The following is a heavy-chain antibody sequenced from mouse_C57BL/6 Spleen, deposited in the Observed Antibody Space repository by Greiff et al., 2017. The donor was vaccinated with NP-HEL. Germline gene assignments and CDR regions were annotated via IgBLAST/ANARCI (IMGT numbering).Heavy chain of an antibody. J-gene: IGHJ2*01. V-gene: IGHV1-78*01. CDR3: ARFLTGRFDY. CDR1: GFTFTDHT. D-gene: IGHD4-1*01. CDR2: IYPRDGST. Sequence: QVQLQQSGPVLVKPGPSVKISCKASGFTFTDHTIHWMKQRPEQGLEWIGYIYPRDGSTKYNEKFKGKATLTADKSSSTAYMQLNSLTSEDSAVYFCARFLTGRFDYWGQGTTLTVSS.